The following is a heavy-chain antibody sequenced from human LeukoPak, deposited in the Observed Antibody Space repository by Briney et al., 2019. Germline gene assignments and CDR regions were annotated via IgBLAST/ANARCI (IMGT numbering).Heavy chain of an antibody. CDR2: IYPGDSDT. Sequence: GESLKISCKGSGYSFTSYWIGWVRQMPGKGLEWTGIIYPGDSDTRYSPSFQGQVTISADKSISTAYLQWSSLKASDTAMYYCARNPHDDYDYVWGSLGAFDIWGQGTTVTVSS. CDR1: GYSFTSYW. V-gene: IGHV5-51*01. CDR3: ARNPHDDYDYVWGSLGAFDI. J-gene: IGHJ3*02. D-gene: IGHD3-16*01.